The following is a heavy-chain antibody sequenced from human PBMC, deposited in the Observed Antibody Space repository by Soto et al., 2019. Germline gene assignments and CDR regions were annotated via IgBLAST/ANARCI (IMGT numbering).Heavy chain of an antibody. Sequence: QPQLVQSGVELKKPGASVRVSCKASGYPFTKFGINWVRQAPGQGLEWMGWISGQSGGTKYCPKFRDRLNKVTATSSQKAYIELRSLKSDATAVYYCANDGAPGARMTICGMDVWGQGTTVNVSS. D-gene: IGHD4-17*01. CDR3: ANDGAPGARMTICGMDV. CDR2: ISGQSGGT. CDR1: GYPFTKFG. V-gene: IGHV1-18*01. J-gene: IGHJ6*02.